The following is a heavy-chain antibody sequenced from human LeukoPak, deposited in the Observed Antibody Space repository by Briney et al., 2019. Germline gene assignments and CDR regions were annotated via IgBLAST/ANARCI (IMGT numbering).Heavy chain of an antibody. Sequence: GGSLRLSYAASGFTFSTYGMHWVRQAPGKGLEWVALIWYDGSNKYYADSVKGRFTISRDNSKNTLYLQMNSLRAEDTAVYYCARDQGCSSTNCYSLFFHYWGQGTLVTVSS. CDR1: GFTFSTYG. CDR3: ARDQGCSSTNCYSLFFHY. V-gene: IGHV3-33*08. D-gene: IGHD2-2*01. J-gene: IGHJ4*02. CDR2: IWYDGSNK.